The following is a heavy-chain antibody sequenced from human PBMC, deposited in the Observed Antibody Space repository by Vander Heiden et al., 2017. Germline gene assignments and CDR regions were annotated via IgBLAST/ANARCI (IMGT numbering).Heavy chain of an antibody. Sequence: VQLQESGPTLVKPSGTLSLTWAAAGGSFSSTNWWNWVRQPPGKGLEWIGKIYHSGSTDYSPSLKSRVTMSMDTSKNQFSLNLTSVTAADTAVYYCARDRNYCSGGSCYAFDYWGQGTLVTVPS. CDR2: IYHSGST. CDR3: ARDRNYCSGGSCYAFDY. J-gene: IGHJ4*02. V-gene: IGHV4-4*02. D-gene: IGHD2-15*01. CDR1: GGSFSSTNW.